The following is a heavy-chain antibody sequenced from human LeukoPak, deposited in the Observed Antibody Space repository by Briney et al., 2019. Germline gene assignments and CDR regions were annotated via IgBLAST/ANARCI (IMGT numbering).Heavy chain of an antibody. CDR2: ISPTGSTT. V-gene: IGHV3-74*01. CDR3: ARGPSSNWSGLDF. CDR1: GFTFSNFW. D-gene: IGHD6-13*01. J-gene: IGHJ4*02. Sequence: PGGSLRLSCAASGFTFSNFWMHWARQLPGKGLVWVSRISPTGSTTSYADSVKGRFTVSRDNAKNTLYLQVNNLRAEDTAVYYCARGPSSNWSGLDFWGQGTLLTVSS.